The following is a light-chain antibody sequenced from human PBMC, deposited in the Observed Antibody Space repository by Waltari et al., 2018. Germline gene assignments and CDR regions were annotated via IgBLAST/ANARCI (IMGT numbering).Light chain of an antibody. CDR3: CSYAGSFTVI. V-gene: IGLV2-23*02. J-gene: IGLJ2*01. Sequence: QSTLTQPASVSGSPGQSITISCTRTSSDVASYNLVSWFQQHPGKAPKLMIYGVSKRPSGVSTRFSGSKSGNTASLTISGLQAEDEADYHCCSYAGSFTVIFGGGTKLTVL. CDR2: GVS. CDR1: SSDVASYNL.